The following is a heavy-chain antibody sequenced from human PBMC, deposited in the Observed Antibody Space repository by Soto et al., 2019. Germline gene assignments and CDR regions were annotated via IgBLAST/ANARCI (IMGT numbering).Heavy chain of an antibody. Sequence: ASVKVSCKASGYTFTSSGISWVRQAPGQRLEWMGWINTDNGNTKYAQQFQGRVTITRDTSTSTAYMDLSSLRSEDTAVYYCARDIGGLDYWGQGTLVTVSS. CDR1: GYTFTSSG. CDR2: INTDNGNT. CDR3: ARDIGGLDY. D-gene: IGHD2-15*01. J-gene: IGHJ4*02. V-gene: IGHV1-18*01.